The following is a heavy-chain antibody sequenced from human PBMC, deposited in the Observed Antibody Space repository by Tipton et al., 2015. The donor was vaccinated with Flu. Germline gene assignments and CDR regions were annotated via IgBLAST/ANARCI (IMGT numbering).Heavy chain of an antibody. CDR1: GGSISSSDYY. CDR3: ARVGDGYAYDY. Sequence: TLSLTCTVSGGSISSSDYYWGWIRQPPGKGLEWIGSISYSGSTYYNLSLKSRVTISVDTSKNQFSLKLSSVTAADTAMYYCARVGDGYAYDYWGQGTLVTVSS. V-gene: IGHV4-39*07. D-gene: IGHD5-24*01. CDR2: ISYSGST. J-gene: IGHJ4*02.